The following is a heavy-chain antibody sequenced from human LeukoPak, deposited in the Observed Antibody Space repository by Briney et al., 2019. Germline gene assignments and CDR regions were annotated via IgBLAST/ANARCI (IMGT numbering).Heavy chain of an antibody. V-gene: IGHV3-48*02. J-gene: IGHJ4*02. D-gene: IGHD3-22*01. CDR1: GFTFSSYS. CDR2: ITASGTAM. CDR3: AKSRLTMIVVVIRRGYYFDY. Sequence: GGSLRLSCAASGFTFSSYSMHWVRQAPGKGLEWVSHITASGTAMFYADSVKGRFTISRDNAKNSLYLQMNSLRDEDTAVYYCAKSRLTMIVVVIRRGYYFDYWGQGTLVTVSS.